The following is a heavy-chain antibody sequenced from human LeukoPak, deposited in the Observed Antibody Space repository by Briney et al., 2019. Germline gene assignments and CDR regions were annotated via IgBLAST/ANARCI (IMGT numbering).Heavy chain of an antibody. CDR1: GFTFSNAW. Sequence: GGSLRLSCAASGFTFSNAWMSWVRQAPGKGLEWVGRIKSKTDGGTTDYAAPVKGRFTISRDDSKNTPYLQMNSLKTEDTAVYYCTTGIAAAALDAFDIWGQGTMVTVSS. J-gene: IGHJ3*02. CDR3: TTGIAAAALDAFDI. D-gene: IGHD6-13*01. V-gene: IGHV3-15*01. CDR2: IKSKTDGGTT.